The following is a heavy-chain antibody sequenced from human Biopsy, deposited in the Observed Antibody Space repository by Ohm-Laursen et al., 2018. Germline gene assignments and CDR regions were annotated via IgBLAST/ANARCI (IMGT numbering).Heavy chain of an antibody. CDR1: GLIFSDYY. V-gene: IGHV3-11*01. Sequence: GSLRLSCTASGLIFSDYYMSWIRQAPGKGLKWVSNINSVGTIYYADSVRGRFTISRDNAKNSLYLQMNSLRVEDTAVYYCARSVGIMAAPIDYWGQGTLVTVSS. D-gene: IGHD3-16*01. CDR3: ARSVGIMAAPIDY. CDR2: INSVGTI. J-gene: IGHJ4*02.